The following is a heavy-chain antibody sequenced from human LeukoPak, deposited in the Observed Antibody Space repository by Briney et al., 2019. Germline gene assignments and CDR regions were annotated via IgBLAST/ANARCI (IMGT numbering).Heavy chain of an antibody. Sequence: SETLSLTCTVSGGSISSSSYYWGWIRRPPGKGLEWIGSIYYSGSTYYNPSLKSRVTISVDTSKNQFSLKLSSVTAADTAVYYCASVGKYYYDSSGYYLIRRSIDYWGQGTLVTVSS. V-gene: IGHV4-39*01. D-gene: IGHD3-22*01. J-gene: IGHJ4*02. CDR3: ASVGKYYYDSSGYYLIRRSIDY. CDR2: IYYSGST. CDR1: GGSISSSSYY.